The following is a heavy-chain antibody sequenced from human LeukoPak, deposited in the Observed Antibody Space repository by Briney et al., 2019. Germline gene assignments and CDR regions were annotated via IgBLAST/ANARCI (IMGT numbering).Heavy chain of an antibody. D-gene: IGHD6-13*01. J-gene: IGHJ4*02. CDR1: GYTFTGYY. V-gene: IGHV1-2*06. CDR2: INPNSGGT. Sequence: ASVKVSCKASGYTFTGYYMHWVRQAPGQGLEWMGRINPNSGGTNYAQKFQGRVTMTRDTSISTAYMELSRLRSDDTAVYYCAREQRYSSSRGEFDYWGQGTLVTVSS. CDR3: AREQRYSSSRGEFDY.